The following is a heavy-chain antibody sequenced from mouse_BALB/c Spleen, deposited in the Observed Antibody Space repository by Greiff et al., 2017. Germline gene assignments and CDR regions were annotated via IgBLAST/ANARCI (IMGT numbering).Heavy chain of an antibody. D-gene: IGHD2-14*01. V-gene: IGHV1-5*01. CDR1: GYTFTSYW. J-gene: IGHJ4*01. CDR2: IYPGNSDT. CDR3: TKYYRYDGYYYAMDY. Sequence: EVQLQQSGTVLARPGASVKMSCKASGYTFTSYWMHWVKQRPGQGLEWIGAIYPGNSDTSYNQKFKGKAKLTAVTSTSTAYMELSSLTNEDSAVYYCTKYYRYDGYYYAMDYWGQGTSVTVSS.